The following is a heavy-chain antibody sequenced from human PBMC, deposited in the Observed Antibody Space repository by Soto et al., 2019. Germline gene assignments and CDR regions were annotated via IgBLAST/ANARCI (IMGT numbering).Heavy chain of an antibody. D-gene: IGHD6-13*01. CDR2: ITGSGGGT. V-gene: IGHV3-23*01. Sequence: EVQLLESGGGLVQPGGSLRLSCAASGFTCSNYAMTWVRQAPGKGLEWVSVITGSGGGTYFVDSVKGRFTISRDNSKNTVYLQMNSLRAEDTAIYYCAKRPLTAAGFDYWGQGTLVTVSS. J-gene: IGHJ4*02. CDR3: AKRPLTAAGFDY. CDR1: GFTCSNYA.